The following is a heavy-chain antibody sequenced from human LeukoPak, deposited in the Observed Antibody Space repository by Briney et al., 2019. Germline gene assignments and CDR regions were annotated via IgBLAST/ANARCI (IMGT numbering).Heavy chain of an antibody. J-gene: IGHJ4*02. CDR1: GGSISSSNW. V-gene: IGHV4-4*02. CDR3: ARLGATTVTHFDY. Sequence: SETLSLTCAVSGGSISSSNWWSWVRQPPGKGLEWIGEIYHSGSTNYNPSLKSRVTISADKSISTAYLQWSSLKASDTAMYYCARLGATTVTHFDYWGQGTLVTVSS. CDR2: IYHSGST. D-gene: IGHD4-11*01.